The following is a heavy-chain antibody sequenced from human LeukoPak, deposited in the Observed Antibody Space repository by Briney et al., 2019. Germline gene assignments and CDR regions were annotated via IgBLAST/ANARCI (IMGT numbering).Heavy chain of an antibody. CDR1: GYSFTSYW. Sequence: GESLKIYCQGYGYSFTSYWIGWMGPTPGKGLEWMGIIYRGDSDTRYSPSFQGQVTISADKSISTAYLQWSSLKASDTAMYYCARPRPGETYFDYWGQGTLVTVSS. J-gene: IGHJ4*02. D-gene: IGHD4-17*01. CDR2: IYRGDSDT. CDR3: ARPRPGETYFDY. V-gene: IGHV5-51*01.